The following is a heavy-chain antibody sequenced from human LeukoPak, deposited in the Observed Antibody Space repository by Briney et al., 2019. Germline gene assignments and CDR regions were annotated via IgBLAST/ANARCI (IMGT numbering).Heavy chain of an antibody. D-gene: IGHD2-2*01. CDR3: ARDPFCSSSTGCYFEDWFDP. V-gene: IGHV3-20*04. CDR1: GSKLDDYD. J-gene: IGHJ5*02. CDR2: IPRNGDQT. Sequence: GGSRRLSCTASGSKLDDYDMSWVRQVPGKWLEWVCGIPRNGDQTSYADSVRGRFAISRDNTKKSLYLQMSSLRAEDTALYYCARDPFCSSSTGCYFEDWFDPWGPGTLVTVSS.